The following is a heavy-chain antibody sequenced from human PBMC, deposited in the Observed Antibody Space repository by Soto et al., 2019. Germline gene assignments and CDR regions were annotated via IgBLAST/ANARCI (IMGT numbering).Heavy chain of an antibody. V-gene: IGHV1-69*12. CDR3: ASGIQLWLRRINNGYSG. J-gene: IGHJ4*02. Sequence: QVQLVQSGAEVKKPESSVKVSCKAPGGTFSTYAIGWVRQAPGQGLEWMGGIIPMFGTANYAKRFQDRVTLTAEGSPNAVHEALRRLRSPDTAVYFCASGIQLWLRRINNGYSGWGQGTLVTVSS. D-gene: IGHD5-18*01. CDR1: GGTFSTYA. CDR2: IIPMFGTA.